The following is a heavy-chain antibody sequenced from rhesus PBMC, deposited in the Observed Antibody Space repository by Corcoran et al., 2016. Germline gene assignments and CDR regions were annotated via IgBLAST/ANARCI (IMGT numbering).Heavy chain of an antibody. J-gene: IGHJ4*01. Sequence: QVQLQESGPGLVKPSETLSLTCAVSGGSVSSSNWWSWIRQPPGKGLEWIGYIRGSSGSTYYNPSLKSRVTISTDTSKNQFSLKLSSVTAADTAVYYCARDQSTGWSIGYWGQGVLVTVSS. CDR3: ARDQSTGWSIGY. CDR1: GGSVSSSNW. V-gene: IGHV4-65*01. CDR2: IRGSSGST. D-gene: IGHD6S26*01.